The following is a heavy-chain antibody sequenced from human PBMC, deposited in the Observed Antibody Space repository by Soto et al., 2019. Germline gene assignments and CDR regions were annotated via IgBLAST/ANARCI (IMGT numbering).Heavy chain of an antibody. CDR2: ISYDGSNK. Sequence: QVQLVESGGGVVQPGRSLRLSCAASGFTFSSYGMHWVRQAPGEGLEWVAVISYDGSNKYYADSVKGRFTISRDNSKNTLYLQMNSLRAEDTAVYYCAKDRPYYYDSSGYYYRPNSYFDYWGQGTLVTVSS. CDR1: GFTFSSYG. V-gene: IGHV3-30*18. J-gene: IGHJ4*02. D-gene: IGHD3-22*01. CDR3: AKDRPYYYDSSGYYYRPNSYFDY.